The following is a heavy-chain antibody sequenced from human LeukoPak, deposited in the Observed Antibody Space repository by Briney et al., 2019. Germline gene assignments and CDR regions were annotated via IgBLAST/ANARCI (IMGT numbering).Heavy chain of an antibody. V-gene: IGHV4-59*01. J-gene: IGHJ4*02. CDR3: ARVGTYGSGSYLSWLDY. CDR2: IYYSGST. D-gene: IGHD3-10*01. CDR1: GGSISSYY. Sequence: SETLSLTCTVSGGSISSYYWSWIRQPPGKGLEWIGYIYYSGSTNYNPSLKSRVTISVDTSKNQYSLKLSSVTAADTAVYYCARVGTYGSGSYLSWLDYWGQGTLVTVSS.